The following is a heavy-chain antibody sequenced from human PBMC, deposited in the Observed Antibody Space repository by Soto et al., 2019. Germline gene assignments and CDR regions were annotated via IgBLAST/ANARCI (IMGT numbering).Heavy chain of an antibody. CDR1: GGSFSGYY. D-gene: IGHD3-10*01. CDR2: INHSGST. Sequence: QVQLQQWGAGLLKPSETLSLTCAVYGGSFSGYYWSWIRQPPGKGLEWIGEINHSGSTNFNPSLKSRVIISVDPSKNQFSLKLSSVTAADTAVYYCARGQVTMVRGVIITFDYWGQGTLVTVSS. V-gene: IGHV4-34*01. CDR3: ARGQVTMVRGVIITFDY. J-gene: IGHJ4*02.